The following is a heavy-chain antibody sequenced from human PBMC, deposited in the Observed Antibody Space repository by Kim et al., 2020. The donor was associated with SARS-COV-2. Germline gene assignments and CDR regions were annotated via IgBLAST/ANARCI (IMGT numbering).Heavy chain of an antibody. J-gene: IGHJ4*02. D-gene: IGHD3-22*01. CDR2: IYPGDSDV. V-gene: IGHV5-51*01. CDR1: GYTFTSYW. CDR3: VRSPDYYDTSGFDY. Sequence: GESLKISCKGSGYTFTSYWIGWVRQKPGKGLEWVGIIYPGDSDVRYGPSFQGRVTIPADKSINTAYLQWSNLKASDTAIYYCVRSPDYYDTSGFDYWGQG.